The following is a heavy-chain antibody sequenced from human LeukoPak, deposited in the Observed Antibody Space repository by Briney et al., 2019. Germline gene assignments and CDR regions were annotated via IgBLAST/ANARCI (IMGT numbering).Heavy chain of an antibody. CDR1: GFTVSSNY. Sequence: GGSLRLSCTASGFTVSSNYMSWVRQAPGKGLEWVSGINWNGGSTGYADSVKGRFTISRDNAKNSLYLQMNSLRAEDTAVYYCAELGITMIGGVWGKGTTVTISS. V-gene: IGHV3-20*04. J-gene: IGHJ6*04. CDR3: AELGITMIGGV. CDR2: INWNGGST. D-gene: IGHD3-10*02.